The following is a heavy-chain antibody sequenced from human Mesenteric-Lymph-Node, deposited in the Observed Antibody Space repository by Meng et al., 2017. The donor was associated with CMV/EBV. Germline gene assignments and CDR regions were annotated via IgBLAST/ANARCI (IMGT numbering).Heavy chain of an antibody. CDR1: GGSFSGYY. Sequence: HVQLQQWGAGRLTPPENLSLTCAGYGGSFSGYYWGWIRQPPGKGLEWIGEINHSGVPNYNPSLKSRVTISLDRSKNQFSLKLSSATAEDTALYYCARGSDIPVNNYWGQGTLVTVSS. CDR3: ARGSDIPVNNY. J-gene: IGHJ4*02. D-gene: IGHD2-15*01. CDR2: INHSGVP. V-gene: IGHV4-34*01.